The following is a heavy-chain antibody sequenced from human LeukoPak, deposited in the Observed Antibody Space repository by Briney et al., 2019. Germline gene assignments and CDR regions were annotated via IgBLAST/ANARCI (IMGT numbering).Heavy chain of an antibody. J-gene: IGHJ4*02. CDR2: ISSSSSYI. CDR1: GFTFSSYS. D-gene: IGHD5-24*01. V-gene: IGHV3-21*01. CDR3: AREGEMATIMTVDY. Sequence: GSLRLSCAASGFTFSSYSMNWVRQAPGKGLEWVSSISSSSSYIYYADSVKGRFTISRDNAKNSLYLQMNSLRAEDTAVYYCAREGEMATIMTVDYWGQGTLVTVSS.